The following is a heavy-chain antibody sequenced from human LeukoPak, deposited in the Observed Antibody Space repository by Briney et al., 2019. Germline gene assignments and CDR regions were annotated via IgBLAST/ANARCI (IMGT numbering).Heavy chain of an antibody. D-gene: IGHD2-2*02. CDR2: VSYDGSNE. Sequence: GSLRLSCAASGFTFSSYAMHWVRQAPGKGLEWVAAVSYDGSNEYYADSVKGRFTISRDNSINTVYLQMNSLRAEDTAVYYCANLGKYCRGFSCYKWGQGTLVTVSS. CDR1: GFTFSSYA. J-gene: IGHJ4*02. CDR3: ANLGKYCRGFSCYK. V-gene: IGHV3-30-3*01.